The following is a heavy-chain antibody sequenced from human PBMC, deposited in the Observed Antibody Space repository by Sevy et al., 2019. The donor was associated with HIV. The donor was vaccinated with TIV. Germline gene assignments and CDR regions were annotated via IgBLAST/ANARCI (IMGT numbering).Heavy chain of an antibody. Sequence: GGSLRLSCAASGFTFSRYWMTWVRQAPGKGLEWVANIKEDGSEKYYVDSVKARFTISRDNAKNSVYLQMNSLRAEDTAVYYCGRDPCHGGDCSIDYWGQGTLVTVS. CDR3: GRDPCHGGDCSIDY. CDR1: GFTFSRYW. D-gene: IGHD2-21*02. J-gene: IGHJ4*02. V-gene: IGHV3-7*01. CDR2: IKEDGSEK.